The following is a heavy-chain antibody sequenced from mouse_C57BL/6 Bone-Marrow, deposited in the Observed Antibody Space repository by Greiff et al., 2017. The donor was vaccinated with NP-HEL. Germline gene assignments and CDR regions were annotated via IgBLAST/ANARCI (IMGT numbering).Heavy chain of an antibody. CDR3: AKERNYYGSSYGYFDV. Sequence: DVKLQESGPGLVKPSQSLSLTCSVTGYSITSGYYWNWIRQFPGNKLEWMGYISYDGSNNYNPSLKNRISITRDTSKNQFFLKLNSVTTEDTATYYCAKERNYYGSSYGYFDVWGTGTTVTVSS. D-gene: IGHD1-1*01. J-gene: IGHJ1*03. CDR1: GYSITSGYY. V-gene: IGHV3-6*01. CDR2: ISYDGSN.